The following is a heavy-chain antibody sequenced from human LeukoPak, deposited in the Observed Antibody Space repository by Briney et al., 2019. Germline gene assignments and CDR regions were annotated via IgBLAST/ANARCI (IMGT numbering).Heavy chain of an antibody. V-gene: IGHV4-34*01. D-gene: IGHD2-2*01. CDR2: INHSGST. J-gene: IGHJ6*03. CDR3: ARLIRGYCSSTSCYRARNYYYYYMDV. Sequence: SETLSLTCAVYGGSFSGYYWSWVRQPPGKGLEWIGEINHSGSTNYNPSLKSRVTISVDTSKNQFSLKLSSVTAADTAVYYCARLIRGYCSSTSCYRARNYYYYYMDVWGKGTTVTVSS. CDR1: GGSFSGYY.